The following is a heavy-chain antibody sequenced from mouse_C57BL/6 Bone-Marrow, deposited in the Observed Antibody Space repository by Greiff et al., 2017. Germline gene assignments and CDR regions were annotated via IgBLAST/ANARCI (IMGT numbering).Heavy chain of an antibody. V-gene: IGHV5-4*01. D-gene: IGHD1-1*01. CDR3: AREDYGSSYGFAY. J-gene: IGHJ3*01. Sequence: VQLVESGGGLVKPGGSLQLSCAASGFTFSSYAMSWVRQTPEKRLEWVATISDGGSYTYYPDNVKGRFTISRDNAKNNLYLQMSHLKSEDTAMYYCAREDYGSSYGFAYWGQGTLVTVSA. CDR2: ISDGGSYT. CDR1: GFTFSSYA.